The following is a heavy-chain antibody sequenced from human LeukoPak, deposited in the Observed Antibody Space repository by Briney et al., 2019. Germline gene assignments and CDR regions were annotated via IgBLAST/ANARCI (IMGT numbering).Heavy chain of an antibody. CDR1: GGSISSGGYY. CDR2: IYYSGST. J-gene: IGHJ5*02. Sequence: PSETLSLTCTVSGGSISSGGYYWSWIRQHPGKGLEWVGYIYYSGSTYYNPSLKSRVTISVDTSKNQFSLKLSSVTAADTAVYYCARGFGEPTHSWFDPWGQGTLVTVSS. D-gene: IGHD3-10*01. CDR3: ARGFGEPTHSWFDP. V-gene: IGHV4-31*03.